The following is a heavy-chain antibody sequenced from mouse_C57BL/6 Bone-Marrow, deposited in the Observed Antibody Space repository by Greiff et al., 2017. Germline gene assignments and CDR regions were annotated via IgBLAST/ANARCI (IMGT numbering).Heavy chain of an antibody. D-gene: IGHD2-10*02. Sequence: QVKLQQPGAALVKPGASVKLSCKASGFTFTSYWLHWVKQRPGQGLEWNGMIHPNSGSPNYNEKFKSKATLTVDKSSSTAYLQLSILTSEDSAVYFCARWGYCNYVADAMDYWGQGTSVTVSS. CDR1: GFTFTSYW. V-gene: IGHV1-64*01. J-gene: IGHJ4*01. CDR3: ARWGYCNYVADAMDY. CDR2: IHPNSGSP.